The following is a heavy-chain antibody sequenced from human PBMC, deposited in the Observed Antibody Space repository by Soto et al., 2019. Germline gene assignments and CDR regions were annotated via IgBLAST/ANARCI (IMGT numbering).Heavy chain of an antibody. Sequence: SETLSLTCTVSGGSMTSYYWTWIRQPAGKGLEWIGRVYSSGGTHYNPSLKSRVTISLDTSKNQFSLRLLSVTDADTAVYFCARGQRFSDWFDPWGQGTSVTVSS. CDR3: ARGQRFSDWFDP. CDR2: VYSSGGT. J-gene: IGHJ5*02. V-gene: IGHV4-4*07. D-gene: IGHD3-3*01. CDR1: GGSMTSYY.